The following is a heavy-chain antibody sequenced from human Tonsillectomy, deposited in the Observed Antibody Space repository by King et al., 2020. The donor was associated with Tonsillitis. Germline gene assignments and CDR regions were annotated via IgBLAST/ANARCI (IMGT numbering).Heavy chain of an antibody. D-gene: IGHD3-10*01. CDR1: GFTFSSYS. CDR2: IRSSSYTI. Sequence: VQLVESGGGLVQPGGSLRLSCAASGFTFSSYSMNWVRQAPGKGLEWVSYIRSSSYTIYYADSVKGRFTISRDNAKNSLYLQMNSLRDDDTAVYYCAGDPGGSGLPLFDYWGQGTLVTVSS. V-gene: IGHV3-48*02. J-gene: IGHJ4*02. CDR3: AGDPGGSGLPLFDY.